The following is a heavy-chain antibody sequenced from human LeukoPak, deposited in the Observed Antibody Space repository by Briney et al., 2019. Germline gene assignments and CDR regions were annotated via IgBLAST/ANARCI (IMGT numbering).Heavy chain of an antibody. V-gene: IGHV1-69*01. CDR2: IIPIFGTA. D-gene: IGHD5-12*01. J-gene: IGHJ3*02. CDR3: ARVAGERWLREDAFDI. CDR1: GGTFSSYA. Sequence: SVKVSCKASGGTFSSYAISWVRQAPGQGLEWMGGIIPIFGTANYAQKFQGRVTITADESTSTAYMELSSLRSEDTAVYYCARVAGERWLREDAFDIWGQGTMVTVSS.